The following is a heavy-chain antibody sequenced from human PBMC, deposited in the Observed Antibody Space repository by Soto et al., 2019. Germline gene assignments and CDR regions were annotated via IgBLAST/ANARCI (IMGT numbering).Heavy chain of an antibody. CDR3: ARDCSDFWTTTGCYGMDV. V-gene: IGHV3-33*01. CDR2: IWYDGSNK. Sequence: QVQLVESGGGVVQPGRSLRLSCAASGFTFSTYGMHWVRQAPGKGLEWVAIIWYDGSNKYYADSVKGRFTISRDNSKNTLYLQMNSLRAEDTAVYYCARDCSDFWTTTGCYGMDVWGQGTTVTVSS. J-gene: IGHJ6*02. CDR1: GFTFSTYG. D-gene: IGHD3-3*01.